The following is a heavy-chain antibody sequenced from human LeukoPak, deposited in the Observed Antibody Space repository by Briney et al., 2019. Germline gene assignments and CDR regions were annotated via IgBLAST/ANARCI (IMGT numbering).Heavy chain of an antibody. D-gene: IGHD2-2*01. CDR1: GYTFTSYG. J-gene: IGHJ4*02. CDR3: ARDVEGNSRYCSSTSCYALDY. CDR2: ISAYNGNT. V-gene: IGHV1-18*01. Sequence: ASVKVSCKASGYTFTSYGISWVRHAPGQGLEWMGWISAYNGNTDYAQKLQGRVTMTTDTSTSTAYMELRSLRSDDTAVYYCARDVEGNSRYCSSTSCYALDYWGQGTLVTVSS.